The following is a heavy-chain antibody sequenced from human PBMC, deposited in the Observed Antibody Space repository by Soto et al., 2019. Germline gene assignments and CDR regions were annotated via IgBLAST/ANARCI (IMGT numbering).Heavy chain of an antibody. CDR1: GFTFSSYW. Sequence: GGSLRLSCAASGFTFSSYWMHWVRQAPGKGLVWVSRINSDGSSTSYADSVKGRFTISRDNAKNTLYLPMNSLRAEDTAVYCCTRNLYDSNPSMGDWGQGTLVTVSS. D-gene: IGHD2-8*01. V-gene: IGHV3-74*01. CDR3: TRNLYDSNPSMGD. CDR2: INSDGSST. J-gene: IGHJ4*02.